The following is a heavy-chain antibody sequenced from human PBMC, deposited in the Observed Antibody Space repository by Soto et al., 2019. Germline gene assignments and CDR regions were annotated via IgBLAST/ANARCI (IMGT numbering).Heavy chain of an antibody. CDR3: ARRGSGSYYDY. CDR1: GFTFSSYA. D-gene: IGHD1-26*01. Sequence: EVQLLESGGGLVQPGGSLRLSCTASGFTFSSYAMRWVRQAPVKGLEWVSAISGSGGSTYYADSVKGRLTISRDNYKNTLYLQMNSLRAEDTAVYYCARRGSGSYYDYRGQGTLVTVSS. CDR2: ISGSGGST. V-gene: IGHV3-23*01. J-gene: IGHJ4*02.